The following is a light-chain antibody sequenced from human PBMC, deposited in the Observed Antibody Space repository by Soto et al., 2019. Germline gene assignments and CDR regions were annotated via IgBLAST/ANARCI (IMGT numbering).Light chain of an antibody. V-gene: IGLV2-14*01. CDR3: ISYTVSRSYV. Sequence: QSVLTQPASVSGSPGQSITISCTGTSSDVGGYNYVSWYQQHPGKAPKLMIYEVSNRPSGVSNRFSGSKSGNTASLTISGLQAEDEADYYCISYTVSRSYVFGPGTKLTVL. CDR2: EVS. J-gene: IGLJ1*01. CDR1: SSDVGGYNY.